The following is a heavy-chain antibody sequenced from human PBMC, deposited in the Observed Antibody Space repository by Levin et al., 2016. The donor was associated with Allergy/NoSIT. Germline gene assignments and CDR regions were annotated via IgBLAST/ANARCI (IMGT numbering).Heavy chain of an antibody. Sequence: GGSLRLSCKTSGFRFADNALTWFRQAPGKGLEWVGFIRSNAFGGTTVYAASVRGRFTISRDDSRGIAYLQMNSLKSEDTGVYYCTRDKGGQFSNCGYWGQGTLVTVSS. D-gene: IGHD4-11*01. CDR3: TRDKGGQFSNCGY. CDR1: GFRFADNA. J-gene: IGHJ4*02. V-gene: IGHV3-49*03. CDR2: IRSNAFGGTT.